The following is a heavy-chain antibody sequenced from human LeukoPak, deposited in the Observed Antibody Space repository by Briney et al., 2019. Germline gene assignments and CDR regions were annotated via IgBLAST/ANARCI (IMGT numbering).Heavy chain of an antibody. V-gene: IGHV3-7*01. CDR1: GFTFSTYN. J-gene: IGHJ5*02. Sequence: GGSLRLSCTVSGFTFSTYNMNWVRQAPGKGLEWVANIKQDGSEKYYVDSVKGRFTISRDNAKNSLYLQMNNLRAEDTAVYYCARDRGKRVETSMVGFPWGQGTLVTVSS. CDR3: ARDRGKRVETSMVGFP. CDR2: IKQDGSEK. D-gene: IGHD5-18*01.